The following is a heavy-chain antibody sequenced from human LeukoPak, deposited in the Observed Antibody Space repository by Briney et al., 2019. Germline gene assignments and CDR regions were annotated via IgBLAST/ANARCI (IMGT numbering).Heavy chain of an antibody. CDR3: ASLAVADSFDP. CDR1: GYSISSGYF. D-gene: IGHD6-19*01. Sequence: SETLSLTCTVSGYSISSGYFRGWIRQSPGKGLEWIGSVYHSGNTYYNPSLKSRVTISVDTSKNQFSLKLSSVTAADTAVYYCASLAVADSFDPWGQGTLVTVSS. V-gene: IGHV4-38-2*02. CDR2: VYHSGNT. J-gene: IGHJ5*02.